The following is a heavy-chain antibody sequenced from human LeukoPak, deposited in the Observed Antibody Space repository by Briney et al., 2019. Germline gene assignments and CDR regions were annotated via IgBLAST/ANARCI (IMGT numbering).Heavy chain of an antibody. V-gene: IGHV1-46*01. D-gene: IGHD5-24*01. CDR3: ARAGFGYMADS. J-gene: IGHJ4*02. CDR1: GYTFTSYY. Sequence: ASVKVSCKASGYTFTSYYMHWVRQAPGQGLEWMGIINPSGGSTSYAQKFQGRVTMTRDMSTSTVYMELSSLRSEDTAVYYCARAGFGYMADSWGQGTLVTVSS. CDR2: INPSGGST.